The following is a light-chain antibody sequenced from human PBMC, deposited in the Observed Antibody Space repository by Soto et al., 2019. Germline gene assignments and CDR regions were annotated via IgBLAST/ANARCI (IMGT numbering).Light chain of an antibody. Sequence: QSDLTXPASVSGSPGQSITISCAGTSSDVGGYNYVSWYQHHPGKAPKLIIYDVSNRPSGVSIRFSGSKSDNTASLTISGLQPEDEADYHCSSYTTSNTRQIVFGTGTKVTGL. J-gene: IGLJ1*01. CDR2: DVS. CDR1: SSDVGGYNY. V-gene: IGLV2-14*03. CDR3: SSYTTSNTRQIV.